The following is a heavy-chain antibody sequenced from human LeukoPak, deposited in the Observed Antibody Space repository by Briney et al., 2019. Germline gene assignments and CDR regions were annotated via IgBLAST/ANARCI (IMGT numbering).Heavy chain of an antibody. D-gene: IGHD5-18*01. CDR2: IYSGGST. Sequence: GGSLRLSCAASGFTVSSNYMSWVRQAPGKGLEWVSVIYSGGSTYYADSVKGRFTISRDNSKNTLYLQMNSLRAEDTAVYYCARDLSTRIQLWLQNAFDIWGQGTMVTVSS. CDR3: ARDLSTRIQLWLQNAFDI. J-gene: IGHJ3*02. CDR1: GFTVSSNY. V-gene: IGHV3-53*01.